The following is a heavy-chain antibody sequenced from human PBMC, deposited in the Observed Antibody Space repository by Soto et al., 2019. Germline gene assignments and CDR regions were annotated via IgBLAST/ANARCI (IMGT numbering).Heavy chain of an antibody. CDR2: ISYDGSNK. V-gene: IGHV3-30-3*01. Sequence: QVQLVESGGGVVQPGRSLRLSCAASGFTFSSYALHWVRQAPGKGLEWVAIISYDGSNKYYADSVKGRFTISRDNSKNTLYLQMNSLRAEDRAGYYCAIDAQYYVDYGGQGTLVTVSS. J-gene: IGHJ4*01. CDR1: GFTFSSYA. CDR3: AIDAQYYVDY.